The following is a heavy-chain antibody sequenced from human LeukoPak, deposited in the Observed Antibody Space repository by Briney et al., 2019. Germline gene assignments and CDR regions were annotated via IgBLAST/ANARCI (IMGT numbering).Heavy chain of an antibody. D-gene: IGHD3-10*01. V-gene: IGHV4-30-2*01. CDR2: NYHSGST. J-gene: IGHJ5*02. CDR1: GGSISSGGYS. Sequence: PSETLSLTCAVSGGSISSGGYSWSWIRQPPGKGLEWIGYNYHSGSTYYNPSLKSRVTISVDRSKNQFSLKLSSVTAADTAVYYCARGGGKKRITMVRGAQESNWFDPWGQGTLVTVSS. CDR3: ARGGGKKRITMVRGAQESNWFDP.